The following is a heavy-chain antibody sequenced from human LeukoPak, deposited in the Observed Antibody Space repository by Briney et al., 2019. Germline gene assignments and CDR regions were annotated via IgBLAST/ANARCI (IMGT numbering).Heavy chain of an antibody. CDR1: GGSFSGYY. V-gene: IGHV4-34*01. D-gene: IGHD6-19*01. CDR2: INHSGST. CDR3: ARDSSAWYFDS. Sequence: SETLSLTCAVYGGSFSGYYWSWIRQPPGKGLEWIGEINHSGSTNYNPSLKSRVTISVDTSKNQFSLKLSSVTAADTAVYYCARDSSAWYFDSWGQGTLVTVSS. J-gene: IGHJ4*02.